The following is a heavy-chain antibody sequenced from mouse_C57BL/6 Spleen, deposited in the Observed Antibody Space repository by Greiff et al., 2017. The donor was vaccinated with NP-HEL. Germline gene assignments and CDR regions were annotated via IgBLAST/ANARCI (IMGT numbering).Heavy chain of an antibody. CDR3: ARGYDGYSFAY. CDR1: GYSITSGYY. Sequence: DVKLQESGPGLVKPSQSLSLTCSVTGYSITSGYYWNWIRQFPGNKLEWMGYISYDGSNNYNPSLKNRISITRDTSKNQFFLKLNSVTTEDTATYYCARGYDGYSFAYWGQGTLVTVSA. CDR2: ISYDGSN. D-gene: IGHD2-3*01. J-gene: IGHJ3*01. V-gene: IGHV3-6*01.